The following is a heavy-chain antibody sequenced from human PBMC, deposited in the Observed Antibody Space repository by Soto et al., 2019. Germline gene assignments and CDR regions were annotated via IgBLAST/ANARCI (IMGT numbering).Heavy chain of an antibody. CDR2: IIPILGIA. D-gene: IGHD5-12*01. V-gene: IGHV1-69*04. J-gene: IGHJ3*02. Sequence: GASVKVSCKASGYTFTSYAMHWVRQAPGQRLEWMGRIIPILGIANYAQKFQGRVTITADKSTSTAYMELSSLRSEDTAVYYCARVRSGEAFDIWGQGTMVTVSS. CDR3: ARVRSGEAFDI. CDR1: GYTFTSYA.